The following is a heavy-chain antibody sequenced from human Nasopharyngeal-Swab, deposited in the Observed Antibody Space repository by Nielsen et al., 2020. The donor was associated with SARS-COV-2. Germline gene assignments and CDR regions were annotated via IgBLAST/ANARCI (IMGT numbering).Heavy chain of an antibody. Sequence: PGKGLEWVSLISWDGDSTFYAESVIGRFTISRDNGKNSLYLQMNSLRSEDTALYYCVRDSDIVGLPAAMLFASWGQGTLVTVSS. D-gene: IGHD2-2*01. CDR3: VRDSDIVGLPAAMLFAS. V-gene: IGHV3-43*01. CDR2: ISWDGDST. J-gene: IGHJ4*02.